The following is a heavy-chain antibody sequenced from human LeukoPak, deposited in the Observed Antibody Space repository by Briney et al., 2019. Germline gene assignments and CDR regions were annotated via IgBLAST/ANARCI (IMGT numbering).Heavy chain of an antibody. CDR1: GDSVSSNSAA. V-gene: IGHV6-1*01. CDR3: AREYYDILTGYSLVDY. D-gene: IGHD3-9*01. J-gene: IGHJ4*02. Sequence: SQTLSLTCAISGDSVSSNSAAWNWIRQSPSRGLEWLGRTYYRSKWYNDYAVSVKSRITINPDTSKNQFSLQLNSVTAADTAVYYCAREYYDILTGYSLVDYWGQGTLVTVSS. CDR2: TYYRSKWYN.